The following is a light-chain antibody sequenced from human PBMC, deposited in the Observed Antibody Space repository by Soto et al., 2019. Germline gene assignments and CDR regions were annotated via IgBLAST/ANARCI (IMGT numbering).Light chain of an antibody. CDR1: QSLGSN. V-gene: IGKV3-15*01. Sequence: EIVMTQSPATLSVSPGERATLSCRASQSLGSNLAWYQQKPSQAPRLLIYGASTRATGIPARFSGSGSGTEFTLTISSLPSEDFAIYFCQQSNNWPPDRTFGQGTKVEIK. CDR2: GAS. CDR3: QQSNNWPPDRT. J-gene: IGKJ1*01.